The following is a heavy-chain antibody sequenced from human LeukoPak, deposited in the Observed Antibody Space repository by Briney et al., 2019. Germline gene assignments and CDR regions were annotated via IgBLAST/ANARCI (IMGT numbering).Heavy chain of an antibody. Sequence: PGGSLRLSCAASGFTFSSYGMHWVRQAPGKGLEWVAVIWYDGSNKYYADSVKGRFTISRDNSKNTLYLQMNSLRAEDTAVYYCVREDYYDSSADWGQGTLVTVSS. V-gene: IGHV3-33*01. CDR2: IWYDGSNK. CDR3: VREDYYDSSAD. D-gene: IGHD3-22*01. J-gene: IGHJ4*02. CDR1: GFTFSSYG.